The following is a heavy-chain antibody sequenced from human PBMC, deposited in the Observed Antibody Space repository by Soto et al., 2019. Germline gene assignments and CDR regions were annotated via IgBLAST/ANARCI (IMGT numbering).Heavy chain of an antibody. CDR1: GFTVGNNY. Sequence: EVQLVESGGGLIQPGGSLKLSCAASGFTVGNNYMSWVRQAPGKGLEWVSLIYSTGTTKYADSVKGRFTVSRDNAKNTLYLQMNSLRAEDTAVYYCANDGRGSGSQYSSFGYWGQGTLVTVSS. J-gene: IGHJ4*02. D-gene: IGHD3-10*01. V-gene: IGHV3-53*01. CDR2: IYSTGTT. CDR3: ANDGRGSGSQYSSFGY.